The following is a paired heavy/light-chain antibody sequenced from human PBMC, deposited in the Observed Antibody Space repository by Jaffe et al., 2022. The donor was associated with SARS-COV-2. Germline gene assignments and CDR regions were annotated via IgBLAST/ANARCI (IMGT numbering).Heavy chain of an antibody. V-gene: IGHV1-46*01. Sequence: QVQLVQSGAEVKKPGASVKVSCKASGYTFTTYYIYWVRQAPGQGLEWLGMINPSGGSTNYAQKFQGRVTMTRDTSTYTVYMELSSLRSEDTAVYFCARAVYSYDSSTYHTNWFDPWGQGTLVTVSS. D-gene: IGHD3-22*01. CDR3: ARAVYSYDSSTYHTNWFDP. J-gene: IGHJ5*02. CDR1: GYTFTTYY. CDR2: INPSGGST.
Light chain of an antibody. CDR1: SSNIGAGYD. CDR3: QSYDSSLSASV. J-gene: IGLJ3*02. Sequence: QSVLTQPPSVSGAPGQRVTISCTGSSSNIGAGYDVHWYQQLPGTAPKLLIYGNNNRPSGVPDRFSGSKSGTSASLAITGLQAEDEADYYCQSYDSSLSASVFGGGTKLTVL. V-gene: IGLV1-40*01. CDR2: GNN.